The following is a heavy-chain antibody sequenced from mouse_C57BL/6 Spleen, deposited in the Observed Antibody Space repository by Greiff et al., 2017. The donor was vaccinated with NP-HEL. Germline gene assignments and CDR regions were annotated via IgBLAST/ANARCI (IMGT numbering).Heavy chain of an antibody. CDR3: ARGGDYYGSSPAWFAY. J-gene: IGHJ3*01. CDR2: IYPGSGST. CDR1: GYTFTSYW. V-gene: IGHV1-55*01. D-gene: IGHD1-1*01. Sequence: QVQLQQSGAELVKPGASVKMSCKASGYTFTSYWITWVKQRPGQGLEWIGDIYPGSGSTNYNEKFKSKATLTVDTSSSTAYMPLSSLTSEDSAVYYCARGGDYYGSSPAWFAYWGQGTLVTVSA.